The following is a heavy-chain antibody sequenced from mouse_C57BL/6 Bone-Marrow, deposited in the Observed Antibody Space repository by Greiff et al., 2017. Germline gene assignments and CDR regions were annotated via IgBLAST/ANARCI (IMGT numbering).Heavy chain of an antibody. D-gene: IGHD2-2*01. CDR1: GYTFTSYW. Sequence: QVQLQQPGAELVRPGTSVKLSCKASGYTFTSYWMHWVKQRPGQGLEWIGVIDPSDSSTNYNQKFKGKATLTVDPSSSTAYMQLSSLTSEDSAVYCYARYGYDPYYYAMDYGVQGTSVTVSS. V-gene: IGHV1-59*01. CDR3: ARYGYDPYYYAMDY. CDR2: IDPSDSST. J-gene: IGHJ4*01.